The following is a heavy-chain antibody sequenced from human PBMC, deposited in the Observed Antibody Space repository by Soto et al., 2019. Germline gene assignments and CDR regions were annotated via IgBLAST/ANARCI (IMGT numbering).Heavy chain of an antibody. J-gene: IGHJ4*02. CDR3: ARWDGFLDY. V-gene: IGHV4-30-2*01. Sequence: PSETLSLTCTVSGDSITIGGYCWSWIRQPPGQGLEWIGYICHSGNTYYNPSLKSRVTTSLVRSKNQFSLNLSSVTAADTAVYYCARWDGFLDYWGQGTLVTVSS. CDR1: GDSITIGGYC. CDR2: ICHSGNT. D-gene: IGHD1-26*01.